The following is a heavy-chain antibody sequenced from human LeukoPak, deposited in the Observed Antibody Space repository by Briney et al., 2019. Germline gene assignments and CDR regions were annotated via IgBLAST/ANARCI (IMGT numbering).Heavy chain of an antibody. CDR1: GFTFDDYA. J-gene: IGHJ4*02. D-gene: IGHD6-13*01. CDR3: AKDSAPGSSWYLDY. V-gene: IGHV3-9*01. Sequence: GGSLRLSCAASGFTFDDYAMHWVRQAPGKGLEWVSGISWNSGSIGYADSVKGRFTISRENTKNSLYLQMNSLRAEDAALYYCAKDSAPGSSWYLDYWGQGTLVTVSS. CDR2: ISWNSGSI.